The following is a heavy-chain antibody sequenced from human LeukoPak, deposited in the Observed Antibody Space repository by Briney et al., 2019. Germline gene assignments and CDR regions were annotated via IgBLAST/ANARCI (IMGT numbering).Heavy chain of an antibody. D-gene: IGHD6-19*01. CDR1: GFTFSSYW. CDR3: ARADGIAVAGSDY. V-gene: IGHV3-7*03. J-gene: IGHJ4*02. Sequence: PGGSLRLSCAASGFTFSSYWMSWVRQAPGKGLEWVANIKQDGSEKYYVDSVKGRFTISRDNAKNSLYLQMNSLRAEDTAVYYCARADGIAVAGSDYWGQGTLVTVSS. CDR2: IKQDGSEK.